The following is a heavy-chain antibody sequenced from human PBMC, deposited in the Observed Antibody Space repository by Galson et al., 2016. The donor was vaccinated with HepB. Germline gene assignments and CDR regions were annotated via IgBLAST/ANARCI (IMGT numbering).Heavy chain of an antibody. V-gene: IGHV1-18*04. D-gene: IGHD3-22*01. J-gene: IGHJ4*02. Sequence: SVKVSCKASGFIFTSFGFDWVRQAPGQGLEWMGWISAYNDNTNYAQRFQGRVTMTTDTSTTTAYMELRSLRSDDTAVYYCARDHNYYGTSDYQTLDYWGQGTLVTVSS. CDR2: ISAYNDNT. CDR1: GFIFTSFG. CDR3: ARDHNYYGTSDYQTLDY.